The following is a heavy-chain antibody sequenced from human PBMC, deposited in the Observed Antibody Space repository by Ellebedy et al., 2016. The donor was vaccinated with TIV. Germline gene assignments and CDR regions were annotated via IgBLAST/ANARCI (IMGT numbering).Heavy chain of an antibody. CDR2: IYPGDSDT. Sequence: GESLKISXKGSGYSFTSYWIGWVRQMPGKGLEWMGIIYPGDSDTRYSPSFQGQVTISADKSISTAYLQWSSLKASDTAMYYCARRGQQWLVLGGTWYFDLWGRGTLVTVSS. J-gene: IGHJ2*01. CDR1: GYSFTSYW. CDR3: ARRGQQWLVLGGTWYFDL. D-gene: IGHD6-19*01. V-gene: IGHV5-51*01.